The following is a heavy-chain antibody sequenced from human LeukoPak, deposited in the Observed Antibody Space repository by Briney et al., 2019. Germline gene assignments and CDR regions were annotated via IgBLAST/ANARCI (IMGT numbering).Heavy chain of an antibody. J-gene: IGHJ5*02. D-gene: IGHD3-22*01. CDR3: ARGQRGYYDSSGYYFA. Sequence: SETLSLTCAVYGGSFSGYYWSWIRQPPGKGLEWTGEINHSGSTNYNPSLKSRVTISVDTSKNQFSLKLSSVTAADTAVYYCARGQRGYYDSSGYYFAWGQGTLVTVSS. CDR1: GGSFSGYY. V-gene: IGHV4-34*01. CDR2: INHSGST.